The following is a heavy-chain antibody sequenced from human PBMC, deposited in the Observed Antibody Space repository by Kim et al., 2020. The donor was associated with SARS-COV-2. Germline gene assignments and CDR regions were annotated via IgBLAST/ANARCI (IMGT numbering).Heavy chain of an antibody. J-gene: IGHJ4*02. CDR3: AKDRERIIGWYLMYFDY. V-gene: IGHV3-23*01. Sequence: GGSLRLSCAASGFTFSSYAMSWVRQAPGKGLEWVSAISGSGGSTYYADSVKGRFTISRDNSKNTLYLQMNSLRAEDTAVYYCAKDRERIIGWYLMYFDYWGQGPLVTVSS. D-gene: IGHD6-19*01. CDR2: ISGSGGST. CDR1: GFTFSSYA.